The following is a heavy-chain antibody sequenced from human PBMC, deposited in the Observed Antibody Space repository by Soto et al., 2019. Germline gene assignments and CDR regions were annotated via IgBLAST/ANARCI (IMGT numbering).Heavy chain of an antibody. Sequence: VRLSCAASGFGFSSYAMTWVRQAPGKGLEWVSTISGSGGGTYYTDSVKGRFTISRDNSKNKLYLQMNSLRAEDTAVYYCANGFVFRLYPPHYLHYWGQGTRVTVSP. J-gene: IGHJ4*02. D-gene: IGHD2-8*01. CDR1: GFGFSSYA. CDR3: ANGFVFRLYPPHYLHY. V-gene: IGHV3-23*01. CDR2: ISGSGGGT.